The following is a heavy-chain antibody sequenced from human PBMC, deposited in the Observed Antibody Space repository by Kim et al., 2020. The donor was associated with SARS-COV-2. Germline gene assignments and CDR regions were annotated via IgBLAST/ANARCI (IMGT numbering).Heavy chain of an antibody. J-gene: IGHJ4*02. V-gene: IGHV1-3*01. CDR1: GYTFTSYA. CDR3: ARSITMVRGVIVERTPSYYFDY. CDR2: INAGNGNT. D-gene: IGHD3-10*01. Sequence: ASVKVSCKASGYTFTSYAMHWVRQAPGQRLEWMGWINAGNGNTKYSQKFQGRVTITRDTSASTAYMELSSLRSEDTAVYYCARSITMVRGVIVERTPSYYFDYWGQGTLVTVSS.